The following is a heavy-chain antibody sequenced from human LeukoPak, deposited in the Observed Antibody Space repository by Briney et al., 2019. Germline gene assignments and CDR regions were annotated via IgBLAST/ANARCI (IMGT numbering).Heavy chain of an antibody. D-gene: IGHD3-3*01. CDR2: INHSGTT. Sequence: SETLSLTCAVYGGTFSDYFWIWIRQPPGKGLQWIGEINHSGTTNYNPSLKSRVTISADTPKNHFSLKMTSVTVADTAMYYCARGRFWSGRGWFDPWGQGSLVTVSS. CDR1: GGTFSDYF. V-gene: IGHV4-34*01. CDR3: ARGRFWSGRGWFDP. J-gene: IGHJ5*02.